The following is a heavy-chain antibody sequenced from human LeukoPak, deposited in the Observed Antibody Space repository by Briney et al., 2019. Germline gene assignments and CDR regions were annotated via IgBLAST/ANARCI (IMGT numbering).Heavy chain of an antibody. J-gene: IGHJ6*02. CDR3: AKCQGRVCSSTPHGMDV. D-gene: IGHD2-2*01. CDR2: ISYEGSIK. V-gene: IGHV3-30*18. Sequence: GGPLRLFCAACGFPFSSHGMHGVRQARGKALEGVAVISYEGSIKYYAGSVKGRFTISRDNSKNTLYLQMNSLRAEDTAVYYCAKCQGRVCSSTPHGMDVWGRGTTVTVCS. CDR1: GFPFSSHG.